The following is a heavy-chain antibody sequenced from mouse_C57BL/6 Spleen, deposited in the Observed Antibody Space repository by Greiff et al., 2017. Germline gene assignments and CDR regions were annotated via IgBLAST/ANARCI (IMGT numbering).Heavy chain of an antibody. J-gene: IGHJ2*01. V-gene: IGHV5-4*01. CDR1: GFTFSSYA. Sequence: EVMLVESGGGLVKPGGSLKLSCAASGFTFSSYAMSWVRQTPEKRLEWVATISDGGSYTYYPDNVKGRFTISRDNAKKNLYLKMSHLKSEDTAMYYCAREYGSSFLDYWGQGTTLTVSS. D-gene: IGHD1-1*01. CDR2: ISDGGSYT. CDR3: AREYGSSFLDY.